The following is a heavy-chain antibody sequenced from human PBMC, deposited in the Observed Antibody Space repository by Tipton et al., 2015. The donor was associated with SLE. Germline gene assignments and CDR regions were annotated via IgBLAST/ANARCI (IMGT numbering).Heavy chain of an antibody. CDR2: IYYSGST. D-gene: IGHD3-16*02. CDR3: ARDEIIVIPASRYSYPYMDV. CDR1: GGSISSTGYY. Sequence: TLSLTCTVSGGSISSTGYYWGWIRQPPGKGLEWIGNIYYSGSTLYNPSLKSRVTISLDTSKNQVSLDLSSVTPADTAVYYCARDEIIVIPASRYSYPYMDVWGRGTTVTVSS. J-gene: IGHJ6*03. V-gene: IGHV4-39*07.